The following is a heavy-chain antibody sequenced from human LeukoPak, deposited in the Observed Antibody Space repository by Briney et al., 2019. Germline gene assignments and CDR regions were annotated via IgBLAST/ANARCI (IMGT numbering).Heavy chain of an antibody. J-gene: IGHJ4*02. Sequence: PGGSLRLSCAASGFTFSSYAMSWVRQAPGKGLEWVSAISGSGGSTYYADSVKGRFTISRDNSKNTPYLQMNSLRAEDTAVYYCIDWGVATILHGYWGQGTLVTVSS. CDR2: ISGSGGST. D-gene: IGHD5-12*01. CDR1: GFTFSSYA. V-gene: IGHV3-23*01. CDR3: IDWGVATILHGY.